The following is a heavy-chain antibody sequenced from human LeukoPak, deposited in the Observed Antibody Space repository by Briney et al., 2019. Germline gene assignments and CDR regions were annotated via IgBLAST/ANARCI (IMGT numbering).Heavy chain of an antibody. CDR1: GGSISSSRYY. D-gene: IGHD6-13*01. V-gene: IGHV4-39*07. Sequence: PSETLSLTCTVSGGSISSSRYYWGWIRQPPGKGLEWIGSIYYSGSTYYNPSLKSRVTISVDTSKNQFSLKLSSVTAADTAVYYCARESTGSSSWYVVPRDPPLYFDYWGQGTLVTVSS. CDR3: ARESTGSSSWYVVPRDPPLYFDY. J-gene: IGHJ4*02. CDR2: IYYSGST.